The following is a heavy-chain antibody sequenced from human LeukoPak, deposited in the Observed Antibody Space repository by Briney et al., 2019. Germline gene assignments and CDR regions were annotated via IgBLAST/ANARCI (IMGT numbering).Heavy chain of an antibody. J-gene: IGHJ5*02. V-gene: IGHV3-30*02. CDR1: GFTFSSYG. CDR2: IRYDGSNK. CDR3: RALNWFDP. Sequence: GGSLRLSCAAYGFTFSSYGMHWVRQAPGKGLEWAAFIRYDGSNKYYADSVKGRFTISRDNAKNSLYLQMNSLRAEDTAIYYCRALNWFDPWGQGTLVTVSS.